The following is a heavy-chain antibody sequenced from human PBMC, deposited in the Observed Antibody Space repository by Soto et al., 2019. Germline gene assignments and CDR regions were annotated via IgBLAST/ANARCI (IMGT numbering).Heavy chain of an antibody. CDR2: INPGNGDT. D-gene: IGHD3-10*01. J-gene: IGHJ4*02. V-gene: IGHV1-3*01. Sequence: QVKRVQSGAEVKKPGASVKVSCKASGYTFTTYAMHWVRQAPGQWLEWVGWINPGNGDTTYSQKFQGRITITRDTSASTAYMELSSLRSEDTAVYYCARPHYFGSGTYWDYWGQGALVTVSS. CDR1: GYTFTTYA. CDR3: ARPHYFGSGTYWDY.